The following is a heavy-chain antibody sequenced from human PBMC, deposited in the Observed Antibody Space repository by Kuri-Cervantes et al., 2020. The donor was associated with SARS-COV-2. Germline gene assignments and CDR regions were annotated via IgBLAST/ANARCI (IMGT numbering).Heavy chain of an antibody. D-gene: IGHD2-2*01. J-gene: IGHJ4*02. V-gene: IGHV4-38-2*02. CDR1: GYSISSGYY. CDR3: ARGPITLGYCSSTSCPLGCDY. CDR2: IYHSGST. Sequence: SETLSLTCTVSGYSISSGYYWGWIRQPPGKGLEWIGSIYHSGSTYYNPSLKSRVTISVDTSKNQFSLKLSSVTAADTAVYYCARGPITLGYCSSTSCPLGCDYWGQGTLVTVSS.